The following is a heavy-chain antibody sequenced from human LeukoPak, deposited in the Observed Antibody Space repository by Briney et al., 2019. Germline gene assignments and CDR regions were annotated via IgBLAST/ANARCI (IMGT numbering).Heavy chain of an antibody. CDR2: ISGSATGYMT. CDR1: GFTFNTYG. CDR3: KNHYWAFEF. J-gene: IGHJ4*02. Sequence: AGGSLRLSCAASGFTFNTYGMSWVRNSPGKGLEWVSAISGSATGYMTNYADSVKGRFTISRDNDKITLYLQMSSLRVEDTAVYYCKNHYWAFEFWGQGTLVNVSS. D-gene: IGHD2-8*02. V-gene: IGHV3-23*01.